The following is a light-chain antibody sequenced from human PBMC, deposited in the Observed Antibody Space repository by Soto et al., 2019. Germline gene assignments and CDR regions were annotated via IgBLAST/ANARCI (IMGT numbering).Light chain of an antibody. CDR3: QQRGSWPQLT. CDR2: DAS. Sequence: DILLTQSPATLPLSPGERATLSCRASQSVGISLAWFQQKPGQAPRLLIYDASNRATGIPARFSGSGSGTDFTLTISSLEPEDFAVYYCQQRGSWPQLTFGGGTKVDIK. J-gene: IGKJ4*01. CDR1: QSVGIS. V-gene: IGKV3-11*01.